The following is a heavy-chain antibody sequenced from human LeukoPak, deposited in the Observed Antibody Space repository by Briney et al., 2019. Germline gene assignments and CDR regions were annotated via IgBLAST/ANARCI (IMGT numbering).Heavy chain of an antibody. CDR1: GGSFSGYY. J-gene: IGHJ4*02. D-gene: IGHD1-20*01. CDR2: INHSGST. CDR3: ARGRRGKRITGPRNDY. Sequence: SETLSLTCAVYGGSFSGYYWSWIRQPPGKGLEWIGEINHSGSTNYNPSLKSRVTISVDTSKNQFSLKLSSVTAADTGVYYCARGRRGKRITGPRNDYWGQGTLVTVSS. V-gene: IGHV4-34*01.